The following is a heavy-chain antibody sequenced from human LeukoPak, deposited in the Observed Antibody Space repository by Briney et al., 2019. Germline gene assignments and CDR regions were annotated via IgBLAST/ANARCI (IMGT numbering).Heavy chain of an antibody. Sequence: ASVKVSCKTSGYTFTGYYMHWVRQAPGQGLEWMGWIKPDSGGTKYAQMFQGRVTMTRDTSISTAYMELTSLRSDDAALYYCVTQDCSKGVCYAGDNWGQGTLVTVSS. CDR2: IKPDSGGT. CDR1: GYTFTGYY. J-gene: IGHJ4*02. V-gene: IGHV1-2*02. CDR3: VTQDCSKGVCYAGDN. D-gene: IGHD2-8*01.